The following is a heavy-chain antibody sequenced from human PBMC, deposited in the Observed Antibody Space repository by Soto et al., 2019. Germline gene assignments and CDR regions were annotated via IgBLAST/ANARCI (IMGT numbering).Heavy chain of an antibody. Sequence: PSETLSLTCTVSGGSISSYYWSWIRQPPGKRLEWIGYIYYSGSTNYNPSLKSRVTISVDTSKNQFSLKLSSVTAADTAVYYCARGRPTMDVWGQGTTVTVSS. V-gene: IGHV4-59*01. CDR1: GGSISSYY. J-gene: IGHJ6*02. CDR3: ARGRPTMDV. CDR2: IYYSGST.